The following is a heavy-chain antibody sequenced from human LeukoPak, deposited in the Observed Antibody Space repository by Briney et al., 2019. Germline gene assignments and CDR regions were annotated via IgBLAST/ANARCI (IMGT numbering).Heavy chain of an antibody. J-gene: IGHJ4*02. CDR1: RYSFTNYW. Sequence: GESLKISCKGSRYSFTNYWIGWVRHMPGKGLEWMGIIYPDNSDTRYSPSFQGQVAISADKSISTAYLQWSSLKASDTAMYYCARLGAGLWLQQIDYWGREPWSPSPQ. CDR2: IYPDNSDT. D-gene: IGHD5-18*01. CDR3: ARLGAGLWLQQIDY. V-gene: IGHV5-51*01.